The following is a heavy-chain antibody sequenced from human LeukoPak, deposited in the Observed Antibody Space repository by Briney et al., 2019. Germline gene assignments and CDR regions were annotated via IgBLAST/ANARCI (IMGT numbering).Heavy chain of an antibody. V-gene: IGHV3-48*01. CDR2: ISGTSNTI. CDR1: GFTFSTYS. Sequence: PGGSLRLSCVASGFTFSTYSMNWVRQAPGKGLEWVSYISGTSNTIYYADSVKGRFTISRDNAKNSLYLQVNSLRAEDTAVYYCVRDFRFLEDYWGQGTLVTVSS. D-gene: IGHD3-3*01. CDR3: VRDFRFLEDY. J-gene: IGHJ4*02.